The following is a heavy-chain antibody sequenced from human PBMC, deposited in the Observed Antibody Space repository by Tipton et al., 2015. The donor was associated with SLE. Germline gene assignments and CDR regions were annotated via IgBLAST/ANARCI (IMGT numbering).Heavy chain of an antibody. V-gene: IGHV3-7*01. D-gene: IGHD3-10*01. J-gene: IGHJ3*02. CDR1: GFTFNNNW. CDR3: AREYQGRFYVNGAFDI. Sequence: LVQSGGGLVQPGGSLRLSCAASGFTFNNNWMTWVRQAPGKGMEWVAHINQDGSEEFYVDSVRGRFFISRDNGKSSLYLQMNSLNAEDTAVYYCAREYQGRFYVNGAFDIWGLGTMVTVSS. CDR2: INQDGSEE.